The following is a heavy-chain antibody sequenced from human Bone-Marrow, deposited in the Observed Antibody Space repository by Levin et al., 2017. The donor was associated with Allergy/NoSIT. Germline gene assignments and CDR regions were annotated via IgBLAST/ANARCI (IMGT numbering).Heavy chain of an antibody. Sequence: SVKVSCKASGGTFSSYAISWVRQAPGQGLEWMGGIIPIFGTANYAQKFQGRVTITADESTSTAYMELSSLRSEDTAVYYCARETLGYVFYYYYGMDVWGQGTTVTVSS. J-gene: IGHJ6*02. CDR1: GGTFSSYA. CDR2: IIPIFGTA. D-gene: IGHD5-12*01. V-gene: IGHV1-69*13. CDR3: ARETLGYVFYYYYGMDV.